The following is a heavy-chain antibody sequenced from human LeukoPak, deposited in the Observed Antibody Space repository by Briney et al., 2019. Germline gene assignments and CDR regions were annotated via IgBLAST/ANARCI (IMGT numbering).Heavy chain of an antibody. V-gene: IGHV1-24*01. CDR1: GYTLTELS. CDR2: FDPEDGET. Sequence: ASVKVSCKVSGYTLTELSMHWVRQAPGKGLEWMGGFDPEDGETIYAQKFQGRVTTTEDTSTDTAYMELSSLRSEDTAVYYCATDLPGSYYVDDAFDIWGQGTMVTVSS. D-gene: IGHD1-26*01. CDR3: ATDLPGSYYVDDAFDI. J-gene: IGHJ3*02.